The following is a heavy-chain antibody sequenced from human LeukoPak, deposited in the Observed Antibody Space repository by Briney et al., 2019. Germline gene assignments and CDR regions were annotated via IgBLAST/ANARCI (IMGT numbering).Heavy chain of an antibody. Sequence: SETLSLTCTVSGGSISSSSYYWGWIRQPPGKGLEWIGSIYYSGSTYYNPSLKSRVTISVDTSKNQFSLKLSSVTAADTAVYYCARHGDREGYCSSTSCYYFDWGQGTLVTVSS. CDR1: GGSISSSSYY. D-gene: IGHD2-2*01. V-gene: IGHV4-39*01. CDR3: ARHGDREGYCSSTSCYYFD. CDR2: IYYSGST. J-gene: IGHJ4*02.